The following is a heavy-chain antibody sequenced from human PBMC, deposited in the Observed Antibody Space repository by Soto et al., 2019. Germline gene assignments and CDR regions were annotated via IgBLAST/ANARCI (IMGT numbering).Heavy chain of an antibody. CDR2: INPNSGGT. J-gene: IGHJ6*03. CDR1: GYTFTGYY. V-gene: IGHV1-2*04. D-gene: IGHD1-26*01. CDR3: ARGGPGDAYYYMDV. Sequence: ASVKVSCKASGYTFTGYYMHWVRQAPGQGLEWMGWINPNSGGTNYAQKFQGWVTMTRDTSISTAYMELSRLRSDDTAVYYCARGGPGDAYYYMDVWGKATTVTVAS.